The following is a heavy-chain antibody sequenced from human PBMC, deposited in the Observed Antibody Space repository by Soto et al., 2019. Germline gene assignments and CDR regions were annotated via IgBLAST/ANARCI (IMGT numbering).Heavy chain of an antibody. J-gene: IGHJ4*02. CDR3: ARGQEGVVATH. V-gene: IGHV4-34*01. CDR2: VKDGGHT. CDR1: GGSLSGYY. D-gene: IGHD5-12*01. Sequence: QVQLQQWGAGLLKPSETLSLNCAVTGGSLSGYYWSWIRQPPGKGLEWIGEVKDGGHTNYSPSLRCRVTISSDTSNNRFSLRLNSVTAADTGVYYCARGQEGVVATHWDQGSLVTVSS.